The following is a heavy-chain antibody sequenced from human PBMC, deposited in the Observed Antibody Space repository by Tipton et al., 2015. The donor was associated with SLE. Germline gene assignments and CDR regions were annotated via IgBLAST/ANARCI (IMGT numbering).Heavy chain of an antibody. D-gene: IGHD4-11*01. CDR1: GGSISSYY. CDR2: IYYSGST. V-gene: IGHV4-59*01. J-gene: IGHJ4*02. Sequence: LRLSCTVSGGSISSYYWSWIRQPPGKGLEWIGYIYYSGSTNYNPSLKSRVTISVDTSKNQFSLKLSSVTAADTAVYYCARGGSRGSDYSYFDYWGQGTLVTVSS. CDR3: ARGGSRGSDYSYFDY.